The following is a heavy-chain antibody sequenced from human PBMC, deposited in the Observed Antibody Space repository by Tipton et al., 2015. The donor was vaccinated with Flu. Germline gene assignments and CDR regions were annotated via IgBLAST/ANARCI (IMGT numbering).Heavy chain of an antibody. V-gene: IGHV3-23*01. Sequence: SLRLSCATSGFTFSHYWMSWVRQAPGKGLEWVSAISGSGGSTYYADSVKGRFTISRDNSKNTLYLQMNSLRAEDTAVYYCARGGWRCSSTSCYGDYWGQGTLVTVSS. CDR1: GFTFSHYW. CDR3: ARGGWRCSSTSCYGDY. CDR2: ISGSGGST. D-gene: IGHD2-2*01. J-gene: IGHJ4*02.